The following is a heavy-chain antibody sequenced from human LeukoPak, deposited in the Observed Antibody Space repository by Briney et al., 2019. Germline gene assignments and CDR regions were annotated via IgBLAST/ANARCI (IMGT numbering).Heavy chain of an antibody. CDR3: ARDLRAQRYCSSTSCYTGLLGYSYYYMDV. CDR2: INPSGGST. Sequence: ASVKVSCKASGYTFTSYYMHWVRQAPGQGLEWMGIINPSGGSTSYAQKFQGRVTMTRDTSTSTVYMELSSLRSEDTAVYYCARDLRAQRYCSSTSCYTGLLGYSYYYMDVWGKGTTVTVSS. V-gene: IGHV1-46*03. J-gene: IGHJ6*03. D-gene: IGHD2-2*02. CDR1: GYTFTSYY.